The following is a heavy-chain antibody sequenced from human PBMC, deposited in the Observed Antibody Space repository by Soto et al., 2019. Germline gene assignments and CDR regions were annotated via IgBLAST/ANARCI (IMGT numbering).Heavy chain of an antibody. CDR1: GGSISSYY. Sequence: SETLSLTCTVSGGSISSYYWSWIRQPPGKGLEWIGYIYYSGSTNYNPSLKSRVTISVDTSKNQFSLKLSSVTAADTAVYYCARVRGYCSSTSCYDYFDYWGQGTLVTVS. CDR3: ARVRGYCSSTSCYDYFDY. CDR2: IYYSGST. V-gene: IGHV4-59*01. D-gene: IGHD2-2*01. J-gene: IGHJ4*02.